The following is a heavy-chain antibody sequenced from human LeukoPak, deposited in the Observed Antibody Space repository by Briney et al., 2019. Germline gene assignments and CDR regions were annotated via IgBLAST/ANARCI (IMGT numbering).Heavy chain of an antibody. J-gene: IGHJ4*02. V-gene: IGHV4-31*03. CDR3: ARGGNRFGGFYFDY. CDR2: IHHSGRS. D-gene: IGHD3-10*01. Sequence: SQTLSLTCTVSADSLSSGGHYWAWIRQFPGKGLESIGFIHHSGRSRHNPSLKDRVAISVDTSRKQFALQLSSVTAADTAMYYCARGGNRFGGFYFDYWGQGIQVIVSS. CDR1: ADSLSSGGHY.